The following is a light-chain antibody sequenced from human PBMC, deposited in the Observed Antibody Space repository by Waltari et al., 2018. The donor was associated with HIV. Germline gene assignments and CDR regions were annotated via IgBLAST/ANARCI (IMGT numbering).Light chain of an antibody. CDR2: RTS. CDR3: LLYYGGGRPYV. J-gene: IGLJ1*01. V-gene: IGLV7-43*01. CDR1: TGAVTSDYY. Sequence: QTVVTQEPSLTVSPGGTVTLTCASSTGAVTSDYYPTWFQQKPGQAPRVLIYRTSSKLSWPPARFSGSLLGGKAALTLSGVQPEDEAEYYGLLYYGGGRPYVFGTGTKVTVL.